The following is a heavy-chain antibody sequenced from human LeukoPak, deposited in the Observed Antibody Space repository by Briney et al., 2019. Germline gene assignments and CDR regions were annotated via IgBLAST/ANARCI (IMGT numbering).Heavy chain of an antibody. CDR2: ISSSSGYI. D-gene: IGHD3-9*01. CDR1: GFTFSSYS. Sequence: GGSLRLSCAASGFTFSSYSMNWVRQAPGKGLEWVSSISSSSGYIYYADSVKGRFTISRDNAKNSLYLQMNSLRAEDTAVYYCAKEYFDWLLYRHDAFDIWGQGTMVTVSS. J-gene: IGHJ3*02. V-gene: IGHV3-21*01. CDR3: AKEYFDWLLYRHDAFDI.